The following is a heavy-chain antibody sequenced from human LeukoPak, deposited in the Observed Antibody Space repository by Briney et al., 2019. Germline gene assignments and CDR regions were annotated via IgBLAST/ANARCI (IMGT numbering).Heavy chain of an antibody. D-gene: IGHD6-19*01. V-gene: IGHV3-11*04. Sequence: PGGSLRLSCAASGFTFSDYYMSWIRQAPGKGLEWISYISTSGSNIHYADSVKGRFTISRDNAENSVYLQMNSLRAEDTAVYYCASVSSGWTLGYYYYYYMDVWGKGTTVTISS. CDR2: ISTSGSNI. J-gene: IGHJ6*03. CDR1: GFTFSDYY. CDR3: ASVSSGWTLGYYYYYYMDV.